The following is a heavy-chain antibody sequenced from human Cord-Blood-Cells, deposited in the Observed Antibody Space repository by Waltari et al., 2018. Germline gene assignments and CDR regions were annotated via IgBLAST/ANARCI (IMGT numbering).Heavy chain of an antibody. CDR2: INPNGVGT. CDR1: GYTFTGYY. J-gene: IGHJ2*01. CDR3: ASSGDKWYFDL. Sequence: QVQLVQSGAAVKKPGASVKVSCKASGYTFTGYYMHWVRQAPGQGLAWMGWINPNGVGTNYAQKVQGRVTMTRDTSISLPYMELSRLRSDDTVVYYCASSGDKWYFDLWGRGTLVTVSS. D-gene: IGHD7-27*01. V-gene: IGHV1-2*02.